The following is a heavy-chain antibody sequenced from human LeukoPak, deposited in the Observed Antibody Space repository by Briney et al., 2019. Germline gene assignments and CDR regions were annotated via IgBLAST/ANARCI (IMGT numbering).Heavy chain of an antibody. Sequence: ASVKVSCKASGYTFTSYGISWVRQAPGQGLEWMGWISAYNGNTNYAQKLQGRVTMTTDTSTSTAYMELRSLRSDDTAVYYCARSASRITAYDYWGQGILVSVSS. D-gene: IGHD3-16*01. J-gene: IGHJ4*02. CDR1: GYTFTSYG. V-gene: IGHV1-18*01. CDR3: ARSASRITAYDY. CDR2: ISAYNGNT.